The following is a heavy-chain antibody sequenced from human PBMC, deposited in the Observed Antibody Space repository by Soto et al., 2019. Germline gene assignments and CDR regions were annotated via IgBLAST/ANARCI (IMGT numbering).Heavy chain of an antibody. D-gene: IGHD2-2*01. CDR1: GYTFTSYY. J-gene: IGHJ6*02. Sequence: ASVKVSCKASGYTFTSYYMHWVRQAPGQGLEWMGIINPSGGSTSYAQKFQGRVTMTRDTSTSTVYMELSSLRSEDTAVYYCARDPRGYCSSTNCYAVGMDVWGQGTMVTVSS. V-gene: IGHV1-46*03. CDR2: INPSGGST. CDR3: ARDPRGYCSSTNCYAVGMDV.